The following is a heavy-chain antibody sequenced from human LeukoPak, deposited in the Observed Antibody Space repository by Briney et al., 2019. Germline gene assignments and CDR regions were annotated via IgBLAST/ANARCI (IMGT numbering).Heavy chain of an antibody. CDR1: GFTFSSYG. D-gene: IGHD6-19*01. V-gene: IGHV3-48*01. Sequence: GGSLRLSCAGSGFTFSSYGMSWVRHAPGKGLEWVSYISGSGKTIYYADSVKGRFTISRDNTKNSLYLQMNSLGAEDTAVYYCARETAYSSGWYVGYSWFDPWGQGTLVTVSS. CDR3: ARETAYSSGWYVGYSWFDP. J-gene: IGHJ5*02. CDR2: ISGSGKTI.